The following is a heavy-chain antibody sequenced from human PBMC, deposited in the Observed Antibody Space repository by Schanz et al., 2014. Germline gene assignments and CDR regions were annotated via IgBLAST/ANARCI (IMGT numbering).Heavy chain of an antibody. CDR2: MIGSGSSV. V-gene: IGHV3-23*01. D-gene: IGHD1-1*01. CDR3: AKDPDKYNWNDVEGMDV. CDR1: GFTFSIYG. J-gene: IGHJ6*01. Sequence: EVQLLESGGGLVQPGGSLRLSCAASGFTFSIYGMSWVRQAPGKGLEWVSRMIGSGSSVFYADSVKGRFTISRDNLKNTVYLQMNSLRAGDTAVYYCAKDPDKYNWNDVEGMDVWGPGTTVTVSS.